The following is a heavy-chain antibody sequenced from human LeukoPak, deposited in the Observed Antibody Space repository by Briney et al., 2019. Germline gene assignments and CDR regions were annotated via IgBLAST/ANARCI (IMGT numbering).Heavy chain of an antibody. CDR3: ARLRRNSDRSDFFYYYDH. Sequence: GGSLRLSCAASGFTFSDYSMNWVRQAPGKGLEWVASVNTVSSYIYYADSMRGRFTISRGNAKNSLFLQMNSLRAEDTAVYYCARLRRNSDRSDFFYYYDHWGQGTLVTVSS. CDR2: VNTVSSYI. V-gene: IGHV3-21*01. J-gene: IGHJ4*02. CDR1: GFTFSDYS. D-gene: IGHD3-22*01.